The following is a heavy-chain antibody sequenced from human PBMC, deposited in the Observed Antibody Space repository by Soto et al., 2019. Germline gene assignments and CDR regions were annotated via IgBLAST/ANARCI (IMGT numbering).Heavy chain of an antibody. J-gene: IGHJ3*02. CDR1: GYTFTSYG. Sequence: GASVKVSCKASGYTFTSYGISWVRQAPGQGLEWMGWISAYNGNTNYAQKLQGRVTMTTDTSTSTAYMELRSLRSDDTAVYYCASSSIVVVPAAHDAFDIWGQGTMVTVS. V-gene: IGHV1-18*04. D-gene: IGHD2-2*01. CDR3: ASSSIVVVPAAHDAFDI. CDR2: ISAYNGNT.